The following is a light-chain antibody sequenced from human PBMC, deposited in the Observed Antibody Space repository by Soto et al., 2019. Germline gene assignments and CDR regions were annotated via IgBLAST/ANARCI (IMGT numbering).Light chain of an antibody. J-gene: IGLJ2*01. CDR2: EVS. CDR1: SSDVGDYNY. V-gene: IGLV2-8*01. Sequence: QSVLTQPPSASGSPGQSVTISCTGTSSDVGDYNYVSWYQHHPGKAPKLMIYEVSKRPSGVPDRFSGSKSGNTASLTVSGLQAEDEADYYCCSYAGSNTLVFGGGTKLTVL. CDR3: CSYAGSNTLV.